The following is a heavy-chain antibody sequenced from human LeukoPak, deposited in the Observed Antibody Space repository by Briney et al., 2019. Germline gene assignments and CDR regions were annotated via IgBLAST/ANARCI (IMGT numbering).Heavy chain of an antibody. V-gene: IGHV4-61*02. CDR1: GGSISSCSYY. D-gene: IGHD3-3*01. CDR3: ARGYYDFWRGNWFDP. J-gene: IGHJ5*02. Sequence: SETLSLTCTVSGGSISSCSYYWSWIPQPAGKGLEGIVRTYTSGSTNHNPSLKSRVTIAMYTSKNHLSLKLSSVTAEDRDVYYCARGYYDFWRGNWFDPWGQGNLVNVSS. CDR2: TYTSGST.